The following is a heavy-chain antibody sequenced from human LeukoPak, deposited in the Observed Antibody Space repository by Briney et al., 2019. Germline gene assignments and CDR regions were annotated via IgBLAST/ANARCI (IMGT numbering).Heavy chain of an antibody. Sequence: GGSLRLSCAASGFTFSDYYMSWIRQAPGKGLEWVSYISSSSSYTNYADSVKGRFTISRDNAKNFLYLQMNSLRAEDTALYYCARDRFRVPIDHWGQGTLVTVSS. J-gene: IGHJ4*02. CDR2: ISSSSSYT. CDR3: ARDRFRVPIDH. V-gene: IGHV3-11*05. D-gene: IGHD5/OR15-5a*01. CDR1: GFTFSDYY.